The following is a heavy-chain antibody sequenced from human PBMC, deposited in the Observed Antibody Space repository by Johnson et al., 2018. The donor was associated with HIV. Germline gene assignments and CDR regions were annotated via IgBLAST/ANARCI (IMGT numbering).Heavy chain of an antibody. CDR3: ARGGSIAARREAFDI. CDR1: GFTFSSYA. D-gene: IGHD6-6*01. V-gene: IGHV3-30-3*01. J-gene: IGHJ3*02. Sequence: QVLLVESGGGVVQPGGSLRLSCAASGFTFSSYAMHWVRQAPGKGLEWVAVISYDGSNNYYADSVKGRFTISRDNSKNTLYLQMNSLRAEDTAVYYCARGGSIAARREAFDIWGQGTMVTVSS. CDR2: ISYDGSNN.